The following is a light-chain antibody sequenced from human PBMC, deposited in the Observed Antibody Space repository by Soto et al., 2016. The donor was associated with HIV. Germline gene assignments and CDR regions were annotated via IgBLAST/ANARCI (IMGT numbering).Light chain of an antibody. CDR1: QSISRY. V-gene: IGKV1-33*01. CDR2: AAS. CDR3: QHFDNLPLA. Sequence: DIQMTQSPSSLSASVGDRVTITCRASQSISRYLNWYQQKPGKAPGLLIYAASSLQSGVPSRFSGGGSGTHFTFTISSLQPEDIGTYYCQHFDNLPLAFGGGPRWR. J-gene: IGKJ4*01.